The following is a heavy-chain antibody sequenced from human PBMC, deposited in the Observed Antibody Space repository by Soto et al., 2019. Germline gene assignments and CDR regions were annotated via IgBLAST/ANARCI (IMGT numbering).Heavy chain of an antibody. J-gene: IGHJ6*02. CDR3: ARDRGYCSSTSCYVGSNYYYGMDV. V-gene: IGHV3-30-3*01. Sequence: GGSLRLSCAASGFTFSSYAMHWVRQAPGKGLEWVAVISYDGSNKYYADSVKGRFTISRDNSKNTLYLQMNSLRAEDTAVYYCARDRGYCSSTSCYVGSNYYYGMDVWGQGTTVTVSS. D-gene: IGHD2-2*01. CDR2: ISYDGSNK. CDR1: GFTFSSYA.